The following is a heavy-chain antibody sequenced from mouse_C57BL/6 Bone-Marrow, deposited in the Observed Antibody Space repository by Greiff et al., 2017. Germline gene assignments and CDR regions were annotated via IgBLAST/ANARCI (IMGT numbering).Heavy chain of an antibody. J-gene: IGHJ4*01. V-gene: IGHV10-1*01. CDR3: VRHFTTVGYAMDY. D-gene: IGHD1-1*01. CDR1: GFSFNTYA. CDR2: IRSKSNNYAT. Sequence: EVQLVESGGGLVQPKGSLKLSCAASGFSFNTYAMNWVRQAPGKGLEWVARIRSKSNNYATYYADSVKDRFTISRDDSESMLYLQMNNLKTEDTAMYYCVRHFTTVGYAMDYWGQGTSVTVSS.